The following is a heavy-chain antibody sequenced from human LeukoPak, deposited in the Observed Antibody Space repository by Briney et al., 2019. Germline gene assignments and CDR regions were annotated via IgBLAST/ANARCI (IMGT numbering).Heavy chain of an antibody. CDR3: ARERGINGDPYLDY. D-gene: IGHD3-10*01. Sequence: MTSETLSLTCTVSGGSISSGGYYWSWIRQHPGKGLEWIGYIYYSGSTYYNPSLKSRVTISVDTSKNQFSLKLSSVTAADTAVYYCARERGINGDPYLDYWGQGTLVTVSS. CDR2: IYYSGST. V-gene: IGHV4-31*03. J-gene: IGHJ4*02. CDR1: GGSISSGGYY.